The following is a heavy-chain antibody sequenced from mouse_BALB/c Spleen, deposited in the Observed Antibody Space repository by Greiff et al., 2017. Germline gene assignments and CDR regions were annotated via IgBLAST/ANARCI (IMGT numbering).Heavy chain of an antibody. D-gene: IGHD2-1*01. CDR3: VRRYYGNYVGYAMDY. V-gene: IGHV10-1*02. CDR2: IRSKSNNYAT. CDR1: GFTFNTYA. J-gene: IGHJ4*01. Sequence: EVKLVESGGGLVQPKGSLKLSCAASGFTFNTYAMNWVRQAPGKGLEWVARIRSKSNNYATYYADSVKDRFTISRDDSQSMLYLQMNNLKTEDTAMYYCVRRYYGNYVGYAMDYWGQGTSVTVSS.